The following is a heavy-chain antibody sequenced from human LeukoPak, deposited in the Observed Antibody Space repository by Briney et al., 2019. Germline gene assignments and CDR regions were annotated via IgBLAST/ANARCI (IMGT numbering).Heavy chain of an antibody. J-gene: IGHJ4*02. CDR2: ISPSGSTI. Sequence: GGSLRLSCAVSGFTFSRYEMSWVRQAPGKGLEWISYISPSGSTIYYVDSVKGRFITSRDNAKDSLYLQMNSLRVEDMAVYYCARDPRGPDYWGQGTLVTVSS. V-gene: IGHV3-48*03. CDR1: GFTFSRYE. CDR3: ARDPRGPDY.